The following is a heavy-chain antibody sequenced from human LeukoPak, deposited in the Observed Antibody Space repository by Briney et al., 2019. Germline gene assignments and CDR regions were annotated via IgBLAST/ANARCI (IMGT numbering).Heavy chain of an antibody. V-gene: IGHV4-31*03. CDR3: ARGGFGDYYFDY. D-gene: IGHD3-10*01. J-gene: IGHJ4*02. CDR1: GGSISSGGCY. Sequence: SETLSLTCTVSGGSISSGGCYWSRIRQHPGKGLEWIGYIYYSGSTYYNPSLKSRVTISVDTSKNQFSLKLSSVTAADTAVYYCARGGFGDYYFDYWGQGTLVTVSS. CDR2: IYYSGST.